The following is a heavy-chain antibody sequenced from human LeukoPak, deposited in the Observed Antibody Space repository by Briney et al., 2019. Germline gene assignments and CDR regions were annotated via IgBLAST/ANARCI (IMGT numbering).Heavy chain of an antibody. CDR2: FDPEDGET. J-gene: IGHJ4*02. D-gene: IGHD5-12*01. CDR1: GYTLTELS. V-gene: IGHV1-24*01. Sequence: ASVKDSCKVSGYTLTELSMHWVRQAPGKGLEWMGGFDPEDGETIYAQKFQGRVTMTEDTSTDTAYMELSSLRSPDTAVYYCATDPIYSGYAFRFDYWGQGTLVTVSS. CDR3: ATDPIYSGYAFRFDY.